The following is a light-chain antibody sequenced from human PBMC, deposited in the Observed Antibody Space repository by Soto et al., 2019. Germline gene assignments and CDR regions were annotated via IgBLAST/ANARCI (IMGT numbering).Light chain of an antibody. Sequence: VLTESPVTLSFSPGERATLSCRASQSFRGLLAWYQQKTGQAPRLLIYDAYNRATGIPPRFSGSGYGTDFNLTISSLETEDSAVYYCQQRHMWPITFGQGTRLEIK. J-gene: IGKJ5*01. V-gene: IGKV3-11*01. CDR3: QQRHMWPIT. CDR2: DAY. CDR1: QSFRGL.